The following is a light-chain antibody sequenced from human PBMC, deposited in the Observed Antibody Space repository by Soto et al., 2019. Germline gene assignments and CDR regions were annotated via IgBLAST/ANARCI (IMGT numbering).Light chain of an antibody. CDR1: QSVSSY. CDR2: DAS. V-gene: IGKV3-11*01. CDR3: KQRSNWPT. Sequence: ELVLTQSPATQTQSPVERATLSCRASQSVSSYLAWYPQKPGQAPRLLIYDASNRATGIPARFSGSGSGTDFTLTISSLEPEEFAVYDRKQRSNWPTFGQGTKV. J-gene: IGKJ1*01.